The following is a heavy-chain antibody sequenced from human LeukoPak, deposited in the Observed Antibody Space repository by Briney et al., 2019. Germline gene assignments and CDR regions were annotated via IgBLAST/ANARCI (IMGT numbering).Heavy chain of an antibody. D-gene: IGHD6-6*01. J-gene: IGHJ4*02. CDR2: IYYSGST. V-gene: IGHV4-59*11. CDR3: ARSVYSSSFFDY. Sequence: SETLSLTCTVSGGSISSHYWSWIRQPPGKGLEWIGYIYYSGSTNHNPSLKSRVTISVDTSKNQFSLKLSSVTAADTAVYYCARSVYSSSFFDYWGQGTLVTVSS. CDR1: GGSISSHY.